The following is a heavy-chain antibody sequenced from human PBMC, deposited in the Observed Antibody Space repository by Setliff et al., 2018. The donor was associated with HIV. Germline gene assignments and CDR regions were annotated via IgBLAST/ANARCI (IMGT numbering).Heavy chain of an antibody. CDR1: GDSISSGRYY. CDR2: IFTSGSA. J-gene: IGHJ3*02. Sequence: SETLSLTCTVSGDSISSGRYYWNWIRQPAGKGLDWIGHIFTSGSAFSSGTANYSPSLKSRVTMSVDISKNQFSLKLTSVTAADTAMYYCARSLVPSGYYYGRHAFDIWGQGTKVTVSS. V-gene: IGHV4-61*09. D-gene: IGHD3-22*01. CDR3: ARSLVPSGYYYGRHAFDI.